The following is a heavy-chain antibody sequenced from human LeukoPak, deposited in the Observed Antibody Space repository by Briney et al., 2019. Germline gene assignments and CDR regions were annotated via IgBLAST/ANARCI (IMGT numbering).Heavy chain of an antibody. V-gene: IGHV4-59*01. CDR2: IYYSGST. D-gene: IGHD1-26*01. J-gene: IGHJ4*02. Sequence: SETLSLTCTVSGGSISSYYWSWIRQPPGKGLEWIGYIYYSGSTNYNPSLKSRVTISVDTSKNQFSLKLSSVTAADTAVYYCARASGSSDFDYWCQGTLVTVSS. CDR1: GGSISSYY. CDR3: ARASGSSDFDY.